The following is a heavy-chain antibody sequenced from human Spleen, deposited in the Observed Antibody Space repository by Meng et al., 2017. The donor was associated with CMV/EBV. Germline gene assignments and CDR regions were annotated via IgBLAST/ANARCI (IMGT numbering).Heavy chain of an antibody. CDR3: ARDDSSSAVYYYYGMDV. D-gene: IGHD6-6*01. V-gene: IGHV3-7*01. CDR2: INQDASQK. Sequence: ETLSLTCAGSGFHFGTYWMTWVRQAPGKALEWVANINQDASQKNYVDSVEGRFTISRDNAKNSMYLQMNSLRAEDTAVYYCARDDSSSAVYYYYGMDVWGQGTTVTVSS. CDR1: GFHFGTYW. J-gene: IGHJ6*02.